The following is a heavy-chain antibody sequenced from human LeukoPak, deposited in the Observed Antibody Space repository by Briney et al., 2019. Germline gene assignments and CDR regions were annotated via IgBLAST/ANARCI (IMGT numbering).Heavy chain of an antibody. D-gene: IGHD2/OR15-2a*01. CDR1: GFTFDDYA. CDR2: ISGNSGST. Sequence: GRSLRLSCAASGFTFDDYAMHWVRQAPGKGLEWVSGISGNSGSTGYADAVKGRFTMSRDNAKNSLYLQMKSLRPEDTALYYCARVGLSSPGPGFDYWGQGTLVTVSS. CDR3: ARVGLSSPGPGFDY. J-gene: IGHJ4*02. V-gene: IGHV3-9*01.